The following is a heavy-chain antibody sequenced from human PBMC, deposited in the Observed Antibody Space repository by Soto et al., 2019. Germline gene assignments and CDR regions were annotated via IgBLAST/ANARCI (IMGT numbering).Heavy chain of an antibody. CDR1: GDSVSSNSAA. J-gene: IGHJ6*02. Sequence: SQTLSLTCAISGDSVSSNSAAWNWIRQSPSRGLEWLGRTYYRSKWYNDYAVSVKSRITINPDTSKNQFSLQLNSVTPEDTAVYYWAREHRQLAVDCRTYYYGMDVCGQRTTVTVSS. V-gene: IGHV6-1*01. D-gene: IGHD6-19*01. CDR2: TYYRSKWYN. CDR3: AREHRQLAVDCRTYYYGMDV.